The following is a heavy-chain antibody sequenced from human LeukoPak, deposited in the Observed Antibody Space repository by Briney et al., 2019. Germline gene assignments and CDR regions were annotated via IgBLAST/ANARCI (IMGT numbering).Heavy chain of an antibody. CDR1: GFTFNNAW. CDR2: IKSKTDGGTT. V-gene: IGHV3-15*07. D-gene: IGHD2-21*02. CDR3: AKDTGDCGGDCYSEGLGY. Sequence: GGSLRLSCAASGFTFNNAWMNWVRQAPGKGLEWVGRIKSKTDGGTTDYAAPVKGRFTISRDDSNNTVYLQMDSLKAEDTAVYYCAKDTGDCGGDCYSEGLGYWGQGTLVTVSS. J-gene: IGHJ4*02.